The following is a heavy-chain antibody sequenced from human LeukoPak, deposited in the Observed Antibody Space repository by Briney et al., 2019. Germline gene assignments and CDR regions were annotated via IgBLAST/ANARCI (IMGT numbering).Heavy chain of an antibody. J-gene: IGHJ4*02. CDR1: GDSISSSSSY. CDR2: IYYSGNT. Sequence: PSETLSLTCTVSGDSISSSSSYWGWIRQPPGKGLEWIGSIYYSGNTYYNTSLKSRVTISVDTSKNQFSLELNSVTAADTACYYSAKRRGASIDYWGQGTLVTVSS. CDR3: AKRRGASIDY. V-gene: IGHV4-39*01. D-gene: IGHD5-24*01.